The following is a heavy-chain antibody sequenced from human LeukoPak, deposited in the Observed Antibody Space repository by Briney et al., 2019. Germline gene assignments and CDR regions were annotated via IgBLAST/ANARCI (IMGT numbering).Heavy chain of an antibody. CDR3: ASGTYYYGSGSFF. CDR2: IIPIFGTA. D-gene: IGHD3-10*01. V-gene: IGHV1-69*05. CDR1: GGTFSSYA. Sequence: SVKVSCKASGGTFSSYAISWVRQAPGQGLEWMGRIIPIFGTANYAQKFQGRVTITTDESTSTAYMELSSLRSEDTAVYYCASGTYYYGSGSFFWGQGTLVTISS. J-gene: IGHJ4*02.